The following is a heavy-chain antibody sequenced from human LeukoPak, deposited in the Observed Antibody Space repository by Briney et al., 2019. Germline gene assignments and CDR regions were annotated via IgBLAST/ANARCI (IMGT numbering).Heavy chain of an antibody. J-gene: IGHJ4*02. Sequence: PGGSLRLSCAASGFTFSSYAMSWVRQAPGKGLEWVSAISGSDGRLFYADSVKGRFTISRDNSKSTLHLQMNSLRAEDTAVYYCAKESPYRAPTRTYYFDYWGQGTLVTVSS. CDR3: AKESPYRAPTRTYYFDY. CDR1: GFTFSSYA. D-gene: IGHD1-14*01. CDR2: ISGSDGRL. V-gene: IGHV3-23*01.